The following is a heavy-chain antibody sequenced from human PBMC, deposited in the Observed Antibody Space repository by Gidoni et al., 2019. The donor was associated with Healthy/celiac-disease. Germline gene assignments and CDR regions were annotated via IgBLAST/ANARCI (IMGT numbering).Heavy chain of an antibody. CDR3: AKDREEWLQSYYFDY. CDR2: ISYDGSNK. D-gene: IGHD5-12*01. CDR1: GFPFSSYG. V-gene: IGHV3-30*18. Sequence: QVQLVESGGGVVQPGRSLRLSCAASGFPFSSYGMHWVRQAPGKGLEWVAVISYDGSNKYYADSVKGRFTISRDNSKNTLYLQMNSLRAEDTAVYYCAKDREEWLQSYYFDYWGQGTLVTVSS. J-gene: IGHJ4*02.